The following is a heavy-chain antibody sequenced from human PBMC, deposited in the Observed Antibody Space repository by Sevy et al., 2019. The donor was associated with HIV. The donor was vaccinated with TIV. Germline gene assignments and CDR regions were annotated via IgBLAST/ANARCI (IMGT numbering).Heavy chain of an antibody. CDR3: ARAPRGSQGPGQYFRH. Sequence: ASVKVSCKASGYTFTNYHITWVRQAPGQGLEWMGWITANNGNTNYAQRLQGRVTMTTDTSTNTAYMELRSLKSDDTAVYYCARAPRGSQGPGQYFRHWCQGTLVTVSS. CDR1: GYTFTNYH. CDR2: ITANNGNT. D-gene: IGHD1-26*01. V-gene: IGHV1-18*01. J-gene: IGHJ1*01.